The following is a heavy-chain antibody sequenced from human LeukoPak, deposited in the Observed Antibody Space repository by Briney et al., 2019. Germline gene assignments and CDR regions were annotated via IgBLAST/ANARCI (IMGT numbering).Heavy chain of an antibody. D-gene: IGHD3-22*01. J-gene: IGHJ4*02. CDR1: GYTLTESS. CDR3: ATRDYDSSGSFDY. V-gene: IGHV1-24*01. Sequence: ASVKVSCKVSGYTLTESSMHWVRQAPGKGLEWMGGFDPEDGETIYAQKFQGRVTMTEDTSTDTAYMELSSLRSEDTAVYYCATRDYDSSGSFDYWGQGTLVTVSS. CDR2: FDPEDGET.